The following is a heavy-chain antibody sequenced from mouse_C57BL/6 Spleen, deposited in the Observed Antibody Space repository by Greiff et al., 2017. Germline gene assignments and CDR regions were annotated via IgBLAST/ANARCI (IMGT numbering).Heavy chain of an antibody. CDR1: GFTFTSYG. CDR3: TRELTHYFDY. J-gene: IGHJ2*01. CDR2: IYPRSGTI. Sequence: QVQLQQSGAELARPGASVKLSCTASGFTFTSYGISWVKQRTGQGLEWIGEIYPRSGTIYYTEKFKGQATLTADKSSSTSYMKLRSLTSDDAAVYCCTRELTHYFDYWGQGTTVTVSS. D-gene: IGHD4-1*01. V-gene: IGHV1-81*01.